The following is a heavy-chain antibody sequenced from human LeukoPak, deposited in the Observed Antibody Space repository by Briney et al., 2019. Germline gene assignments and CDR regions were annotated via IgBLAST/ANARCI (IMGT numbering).Heavy chain of an antibody. CDR2: IGTIGDA. D-gene: IGHD2-21*01. CDR1: GFSFSNYD. J-gene: IGHJ6*03. CDR3: ARATVIGDVPVPGYMDV. Sequence: GGSLRLSCAAFGFSFSNYDMHWVRQVAGKGLEWVSSIGTIGDAFYPGSVKGRFTISRENAKNSLYLQMNSLRAGDTAVYYCARATVIGDVPVPGYMDVWGKGTTVTVSS. V-gene: IGHV3-13*01.